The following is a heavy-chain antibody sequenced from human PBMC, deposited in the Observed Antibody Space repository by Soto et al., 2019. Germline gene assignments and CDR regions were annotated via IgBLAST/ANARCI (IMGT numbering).Heavy chain of an antibody. CDR1: GYIIKNYW. J-gene: IGHJ4*02. Sequence: PXESLKISFKASGYIIKNYWIGWVRQMPGQGLEWMGIIFPDDSDTRYSPSFQGHVTISVDKSISTAYVQWSSLKASDSAIYYCFRGGVTSRTFDYWGQGTLVTVSS. D-gene: IGHD3-16*01. CDR2: IFPDDSDT. V-gene: IGHV5-51*01. CDR3: FRGGVTSRTFDY.